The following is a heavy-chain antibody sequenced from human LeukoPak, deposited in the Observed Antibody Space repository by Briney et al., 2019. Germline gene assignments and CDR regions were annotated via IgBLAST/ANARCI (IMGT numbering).Heavy chain of an antibody. D-gene: IGHD4-17*01. Sequence: ASVKVSCKASGGTFSSYAISWVRQAPGQGLEWMGGIIPIFGTANYAQKFQGRVTITADKSTSTAYMELSSLRSEDTAVYYCARGTRDYYSRGLNWLDPWGQGTLVTVSS. CDR1: GGTFSSYA. J-gene: IGHJ5*02. CDR2: IIPIFGTA. CDR3: ARGTRDYYSRGLNWLDP. V-gene: IGHV1-69*06.